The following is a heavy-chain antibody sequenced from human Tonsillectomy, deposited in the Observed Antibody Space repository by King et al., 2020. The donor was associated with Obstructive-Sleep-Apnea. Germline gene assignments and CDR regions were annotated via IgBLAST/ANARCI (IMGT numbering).Heavy chain of an antibody. J-gene: IGHJ6*02. Sequence: VQLVESGGGVVQPGRSLRLSCAASGFTFSSYGMHWVRQVPGKGLEWVAVISYDGSNKYHADSVKGRFTISRDNSKNTLYLQMNSLRAEDTAVYYGATDKGSGGYDPLSYNYYFYGMDVWGQGTTVTVPS. CDR2: ISYDGSNK. CDR1: GFTFSSYG. D-gene: IGHD5-12*01. V-gene: IGHV3-30-3*01. CDR3: ATDKGSGGYDPLSYNYYFYGMDV.